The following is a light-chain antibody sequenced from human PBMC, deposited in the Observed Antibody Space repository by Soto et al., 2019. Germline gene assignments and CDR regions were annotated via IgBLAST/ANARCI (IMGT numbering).Light chain of an antibody. CDR1: SSDVRSYDH. CDR3: ISYTGSSTSYV. V-gene: IGLV2-14*01. Sequence: QSGLTHPASGSGSPGQSITISCSGTSSDVRSYDHVAWCQQFPGKTPKLMLYEGSNRPSGVASRLSGSKSGNTASLTISGLQAEDEADYYCISYTGSSTSYVFGSGTKVTVL. CDR2: EGS. J-gene: IGLJ1*01.